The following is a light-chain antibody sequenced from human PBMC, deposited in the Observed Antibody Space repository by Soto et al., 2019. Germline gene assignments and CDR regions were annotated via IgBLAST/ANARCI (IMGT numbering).Light chain of an antibody. CDR2: GAS. CDR1: QSVTSSY. Sequence: EIVLTQSPGTLSLSPGERATLFCRASQSVTSSYLAWYQQKPGQAPRLLIYGASSRATGIPDRFSGSGSGTDFTLTISRLEPEDFAVYYCHQYVGSPLTFGGGTKVEIK. CDR3: HQYVGSPLT. V-gene: IGKV3-20*01. J-gene: IGKJ4*01.